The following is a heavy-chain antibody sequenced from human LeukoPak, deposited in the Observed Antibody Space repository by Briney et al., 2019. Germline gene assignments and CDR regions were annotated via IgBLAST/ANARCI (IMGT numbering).Heavy chain of an antibody. CDR1: GGSFSGYY. CDR2: INHSGST. D-gene: IGHD6-13*01. V-gene: IGHV4-34*01. CDR3: ARGLGIAAAGRRFDY. J-gene: IGHJ4*02. Sequence: SETLSLTCAVYGGSFSGYYWSWIRQPPGKGLEWIGEINHSGSTNYNPSLKSRVTISADTSKNQFSLKLSSVTAADTAVYYCARGLGIAAAGRRFDYWGQGTLVTVSS.